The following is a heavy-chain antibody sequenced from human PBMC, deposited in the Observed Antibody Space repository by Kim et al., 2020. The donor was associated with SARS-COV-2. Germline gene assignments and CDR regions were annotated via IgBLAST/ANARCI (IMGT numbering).Heavy chain of an antibody. Sequence: GGSLRLSCAASGFTFSSYEMNWVRQAPGKGLEWVSYISSSGSTIYYADSVKGRFTISRDNAKNSLYLQMNSLRAEETAVYYCARGKYYYGMDVWGQGTTVTVS. CDR1: GFTFSSYE. CDR2: ISSSGSTI. J-gene: IGHJ6*02. CDR3: ARGKYYYGMDV. V-gene: IGHV3-48*03.